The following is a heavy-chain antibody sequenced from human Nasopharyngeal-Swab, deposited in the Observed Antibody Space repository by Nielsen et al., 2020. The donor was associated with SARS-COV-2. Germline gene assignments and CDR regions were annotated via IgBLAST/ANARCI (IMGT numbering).Heavy chain of an antibody. CDR2: IYYSGST. V-gene: IGHV4-59*01. Sequence: SETLSLTCTVSGGSISSYYWSWIRQPPGKGLEWIGYIYYSGSTNYNPSLKSRVTISVDTSKNQFSLKLGSVTAADTAVYYCARGNYYYYGMDVWGQGTTVTVSS. J-gene: IGHJ6*02. CDR1: GGSISSYY. CDR3: ARGNYYYYGMDV.